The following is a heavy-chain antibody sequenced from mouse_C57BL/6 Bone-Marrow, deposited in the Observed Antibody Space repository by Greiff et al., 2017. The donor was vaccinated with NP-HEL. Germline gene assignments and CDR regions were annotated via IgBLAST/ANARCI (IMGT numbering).Heavy chain of an antibody. CDR2: IHPRDGST. CDR3: ARSRFYGSVRCFDV. V-gene: IGHV1-85*01. J-gene: IGHJ1*03. D-gene: IGHD1-1*01. Sequence: QVQLQQSGPELVKPGASVKLSCKASGYTFTSYDINWVKQRPGQGLEWIGWIHPRDGSTKYNEKFKGKATLTVDTSSSTAYMELHSLTSEDSAVSFCARSRFYGSVRCFDVWGTGTTVTVSA. CDR1: GYTFTSYD.